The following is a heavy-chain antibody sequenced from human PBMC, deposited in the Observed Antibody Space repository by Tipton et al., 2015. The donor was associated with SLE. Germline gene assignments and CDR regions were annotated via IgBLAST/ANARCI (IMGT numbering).Heavy chain of an antibody. J-gene: IGHJ3*02. V-gene: IGHV4-39*01. CDR1: GGSISSSSYY. D-gene: IGHD6-6*01. CDR3: ATFFGHSSASPDALDI. CDR2: IYYSGST. Sequence: TLSLTCTVSGGSISSSSYYWGWIRQPPGKGLEWIGSIYYSGSTYYNPTLKSRVTISVDTSKNQFSLKLSSVTAADTAVYYCATFFGHSSASPDALDIWGQGTMVTVSS.